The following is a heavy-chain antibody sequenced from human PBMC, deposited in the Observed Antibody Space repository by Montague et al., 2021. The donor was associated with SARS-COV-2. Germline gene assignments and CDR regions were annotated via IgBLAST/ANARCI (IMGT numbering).Heavy chain of an antibody. CDR2: IDWDDDK. Sequence: PALVKPTQTLTLTCTFSGFSLSTSGMCVSWIRQPPGKALEWLALIDWDDDKYYSTSLKTRLTISKDTSKNQVVLTMTNMDPVDTATYYCARSFSIFGVVIIPAYFDYWGQRTLVTVSS. D-gene: IGHD3-3*01. J-gene: IGHJ4*02. V-gene: IGHV2-70*01. CDR1: GFSLSTSGMC. CDR3: ARSFSIFGVVIIPAYFDY.